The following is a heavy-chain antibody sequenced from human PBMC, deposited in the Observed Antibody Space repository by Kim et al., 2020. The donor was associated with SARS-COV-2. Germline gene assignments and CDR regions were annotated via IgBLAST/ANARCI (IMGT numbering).Heavy chain of an antibody. CDR3: ARVGGFVSRRGWFDP. J-gene: IGHJ5*02. D-gene: IGHD3-16*01. V-gene: IGHV4-30-4*01. Sequence: SETLSLTCTVSNDSISSDDYYWSWIRQPPGKGLEWIGYIFYSGGTRYNPSLKSRLTISVETSKNQFSLRLSSVTDADTAAYYCARVGGFVSRRGWFDP. CDR1: NDSISSDDYY. CDR2: IFYSGGT.